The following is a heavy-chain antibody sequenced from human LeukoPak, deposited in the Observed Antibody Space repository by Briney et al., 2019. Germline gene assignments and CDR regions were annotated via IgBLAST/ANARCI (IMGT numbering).Heavy chain of an antibody. V-gene: IGHV3-7*01. J-gene: IGHJ3*02. CDR1: GFTFSSYW. CDR2: IKKDGSEK. D-gene: IGHD2-21*02. Sequence: GGSLRLSCAASGFTFSSYWMSWVRQAPGKGLEWVANIKKDGSEKYYVDSVKGRFTISRDNAKNSLYLQMNSLRAEDTAVYYCAREPSYCGGDCYHPEDAFDIWGQGTMVTVSS. CDR3: AREPSYCGGDCYHPEDAFDI.